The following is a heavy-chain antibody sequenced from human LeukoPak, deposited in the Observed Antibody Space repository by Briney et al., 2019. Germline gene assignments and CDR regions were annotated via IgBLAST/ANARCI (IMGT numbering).Heavy chain of an antibody. CDR3: ARLQKTVELDY. Sequence: ASVKASRKASGYTFTGYYMHWVRQAPGQGLEWMGWINPNSGGTNYAQKFQGRVTMTRDTSISTAYMELSRLRSDDTAVYYCARLQKTVELDYWGQGTLVTVSS. V-gene: IGHV1-2*02. D-gene: IGHD4-23*01. CDR1: GYTFTGYY. J-gene: IGHJ4*02. CDR2: INPNSGGT.